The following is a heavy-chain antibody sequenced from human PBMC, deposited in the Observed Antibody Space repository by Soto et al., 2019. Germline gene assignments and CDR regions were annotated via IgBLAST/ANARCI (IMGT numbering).Heavy chain of an antibody. CDR1: GGSFSSHY. Sequence: PSETLSLTCGLYGGSFSSHYWTWIRQSPGKGLEWIGEINHSGSTNYDPSLKSRLTISVDTSKNQFSLMLSSMTAADTAVYYCTGGTNAIRGVTMSLGAFDIWGQGTVVTVSS. V-gene: IGHV4-34*01. CDR3: TGGTNAIRGVTMSLGAFDI. D-gene: IGHD3-10*01. CDR2: INHSGST. J-gene: IGHJ3*02.